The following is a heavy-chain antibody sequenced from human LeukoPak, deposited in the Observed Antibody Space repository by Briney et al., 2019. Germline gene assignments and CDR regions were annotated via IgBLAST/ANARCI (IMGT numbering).Heavy chain of an antibody. CDR2: IYPGDSGT. J-gene: IGHJ3*02. Sequence: GESLKISCKGSGYTFTNYWIGWVRQMPGKGLEGMGIIYPGDSGTRYSPSFQGQVTISADKSISTAYLQWSSLKASDTAMYYCARKGMTTVKAFDIWGQGTMVTVSS. CDR3: ARKGMTTVKAFDI. V-gene: IGHV5-51*01. D-gene: IGHD4-17*01. CDR1: GYTFTNYW.